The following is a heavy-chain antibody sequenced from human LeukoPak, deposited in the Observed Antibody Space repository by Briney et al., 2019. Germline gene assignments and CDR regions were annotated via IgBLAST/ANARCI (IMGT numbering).Heavy chain of an antibody. CDR2: ISWNSGSI. V-gene: IGHV3-9*01. J-gene: IGHJ6*03. D-gene: IGHD3-3*01. CDR1: GFTFDDYA. Sequence: GGSLRLSCAASGFTFDDYAMHWVRQAPGKGLEWVSGISWNSGSIGYVDSVKGRFTISRDNAKNSLYLQMNSLRAEDTALYYCARDGPYYDFWSGYYSYYYYYMDVWGKGTTVTVSS. CDR3: ARDGPYYDFWSGYYSYYYYYMDV.